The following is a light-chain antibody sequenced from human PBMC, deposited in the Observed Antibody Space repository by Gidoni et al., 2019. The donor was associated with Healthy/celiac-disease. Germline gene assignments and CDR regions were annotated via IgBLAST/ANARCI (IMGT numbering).Light chain of an antibody. CDR3: QQYNSYWT. CDR1: QSISSW. Sequence: DIQMTQSPSTLSASVGDRVPITCRASQSISSWLAWYQQKPGKAPKLLIYDASSLESGVPSRFSGSGSGREFTLTISSLQPDDFATYYCQQYNSYWTFGQGTKVEIK. CDR2: DAS. J-gene: IGKJ1*01. V-gene: IGKV1-5*01.